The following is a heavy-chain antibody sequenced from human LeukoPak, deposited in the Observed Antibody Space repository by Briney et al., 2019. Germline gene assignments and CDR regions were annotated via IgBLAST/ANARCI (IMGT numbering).Heavy chain of an antibody. CDR1: GFTFSSYG. V-gene: IGHV3-33*01. J-gene: IGHJ5*02. CDR3: AREKEPGWFDP. CDR2: IWYDGSNK. Sequence: PGRSLRLSCAASGFTFSSYGMHWVRQAPGKGLEWVAVIWYDGSNKYYADSVKGRFTISRDNSKNTLYLQMNSLRAEDTAVYYCAREKEPGWFDPWGQGTLVTVSS.